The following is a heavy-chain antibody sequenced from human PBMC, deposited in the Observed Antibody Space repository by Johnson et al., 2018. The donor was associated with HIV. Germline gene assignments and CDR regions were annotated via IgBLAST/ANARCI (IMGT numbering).Heavy chain of an antibody. CDR3: AKGLYNWNDELDAFDI. CDR2: ISGSGGST. CDR1: GFTVSSNY. J-gene: IGHJ3*02. D-gene: IGHD1-20*01. V-gene: IGHV3-23*04. Sequence: VQLVESGGGLIQPGGSLRLSCAASGFTVSSNYMSWVRQAPGRGLEWVSVISGSGGSTYYADSVKGRFTISRDNSKNTLYLQMNSLRAEDTAVYYCAKGLYNWNDELDAFDIWGQGTMVTVSS.